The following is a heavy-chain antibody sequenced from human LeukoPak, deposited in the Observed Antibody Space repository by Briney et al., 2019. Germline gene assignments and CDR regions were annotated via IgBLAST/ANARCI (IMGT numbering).Heavy chain of an antibody. D-gene: IGHD2-15*01. CDR2: INPKSGGT. CDR3: ARVYCSGGSCYSEVFSWFDP. J-gene: IGHJ5*02. V-gene: IGHV1-2*02. Sequence: GASVKVSCTASGYTFSDYYIHWLRQAPGQGLEWMGWINPKSGGTNYAQYFQGRVTMTRDTSSTTVYMDLTRLRSDGTAVYYCARVYCSGGSCYSEVFSWFDPWGQGTLVTVSS. CDR1: GYTFSDYY.